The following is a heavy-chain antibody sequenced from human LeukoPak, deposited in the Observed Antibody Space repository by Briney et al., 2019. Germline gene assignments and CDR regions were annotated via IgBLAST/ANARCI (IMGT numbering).Heavy chain of an antibody. CDR1: GVSVSRDNYY. CDR2: IYYSGST. V-gene: IGHV4-39*01. CDR3: ARHYYDSSGYRSDY. Sequence: SETLSLTCTVSGVSVSRDNYYLGWIRQPPGKGLEWIWRIYYSGSTYYNPSLSIRVTISVDTSNNHLYLKLSSVTAADTDVYSCARHYYDSSGYRSDYWGPGTLVTVSS. D-gene: IGHD3-22*01. J-gene: IGHJ4*02.